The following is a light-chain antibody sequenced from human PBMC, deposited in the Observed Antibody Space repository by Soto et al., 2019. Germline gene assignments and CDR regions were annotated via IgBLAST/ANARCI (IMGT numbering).Light chain of an antibody. J-gene: IGKJ2*03. Sequence: EIVLTQSPDTLSVSPRERATLSCRASQSVSNNYLAWYQHKPGQAPRLLIYGASNRATGIPDRFSGSGSGTDFTLTISRLEPEDFAVYSCQQYGNSPMYSFGQGTKLEIK. CDR1: QSVSNNY. CDR3: QQYGNSPMYS. V-gene: IGKV3-20*01. CDR2: GAS.